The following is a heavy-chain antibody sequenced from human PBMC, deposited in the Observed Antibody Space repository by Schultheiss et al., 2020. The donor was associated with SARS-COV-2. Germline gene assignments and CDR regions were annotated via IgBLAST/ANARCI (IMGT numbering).Heavy chain of an antibody. Sequence: GGSLRLSCAASGFTFSSYSMNWVRQAPWKGLEWVSSISSSSSYIYYADSVKGRFTISRDNAKNSLYLQMNSLRAEDTAVYYCAREGEMATRGLDYWGQGTLVTVAS. D-gene: IGHD5-24*01. V-gene: IGHV3-21*01. J-gene: IGHJ4*02. CDR1: GFTFSSYS. CDR3: AREGEMATRGLDY. CDR2: ISSSSSYI.